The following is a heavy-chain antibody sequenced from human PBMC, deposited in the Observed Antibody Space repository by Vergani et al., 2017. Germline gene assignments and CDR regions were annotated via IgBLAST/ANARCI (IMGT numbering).Heavy chain of an antibody. D-gene: IGHD1-26*01. V-gene: IGHV3-23*01. CDR2: LTGGGGST. CDR3: VKDAGSYENFFDS. Sequence: EVQLLESGGSLKQPGGSVRLSCAASGFTFSTYAMHWVRQAPGKGLEWVSALTGGGGSTYYADSFKGRIIISRDNSRDTLYLQMNSLRSEDTATYYCVKDAGSYENFFDSWGQGTLVTVSS. J-gene: IGHJ4*02. CDR1: GFTFSTYA.